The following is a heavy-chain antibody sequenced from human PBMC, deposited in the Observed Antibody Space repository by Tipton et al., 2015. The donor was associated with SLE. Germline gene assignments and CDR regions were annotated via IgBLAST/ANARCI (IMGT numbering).Heavy chain of an antibody. CDR2: ISRSGNST. D-gene: IGHD3-10*01. CDR3: VRDAGYFDY. V-gene: IGHV3-48*03. Sequence: SLRLSCAASGFSFSTYKMKWVRQAPGKGLEWVSYISRSGNSTYYADSVRGRFTISRDNAKNSLYLQMNSLRAEDTAVYYCVRDAGYFDYWGQGTLVTVSP. J-gene: IGHJ4*02. CDR1: GFSFSTYK.